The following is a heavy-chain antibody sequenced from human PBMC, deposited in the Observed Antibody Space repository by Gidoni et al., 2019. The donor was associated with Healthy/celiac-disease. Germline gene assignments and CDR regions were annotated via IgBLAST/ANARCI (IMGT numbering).Heavy chain of an antibody. V-gene: IGHV3-30-3*01. CDR1: GFTFSSYA. J-gene: IGHJ4*02. CDR2: ISYDGSNK. CDR3: ARAPPYCSGGSCPLRYYFDY. D-gene: IGHD2-15*01. Sequence: QVQLVESGGGVVQPGRSLRLSCAASGFTFSSYAMPWVRQAPGKGLEWVAVISYDGSNKYSADSVKGRFTISRDNSKNTLYLQMNSLRAEDTAVYYCARAPPYCSGGSCPLRYYFDYWGQGTLVTVSS.